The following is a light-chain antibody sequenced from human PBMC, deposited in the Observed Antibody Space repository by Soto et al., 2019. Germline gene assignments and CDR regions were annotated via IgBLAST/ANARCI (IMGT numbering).Light chain of an antibody. CDR3: QQYNSYPWT. Sequence: SQRTQSHSTLSASVGDRVTITCRASQSVSTWLAWYQQKPGKAPKLLIYKASSLESGVPSRFSGSGSGTEFTLTISSLQPDDFATYYCQQYNSYPWTFGQGTKVDIK. V-gene: IGKV1-5*03. J-gene: IGKJ1*01. CDR1: QSVSTW. CDR2: KAS.